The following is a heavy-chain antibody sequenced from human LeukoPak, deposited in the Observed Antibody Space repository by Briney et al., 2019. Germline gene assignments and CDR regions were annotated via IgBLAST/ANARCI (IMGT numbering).Heavy chain of an antibody. V-gene: IGHV4-59*11. CDR3: ARGGYSGSYYRLLPLDY. CDR2: IYYSGST. Sequence: SETLSLTCTVSGGSISSHYWSWIRQPPGKGLEWIGYIYYSGSTNYNPSLKSRVTISVDTSKNQFSLKLSSVTAADTAVYYCARGGYSGSYYRLLPLDYWGQGTLVTVSS. CDR1: GGSISSHY. D-gene: IGHD1-26*01. J-gene: IGHJ4*02.